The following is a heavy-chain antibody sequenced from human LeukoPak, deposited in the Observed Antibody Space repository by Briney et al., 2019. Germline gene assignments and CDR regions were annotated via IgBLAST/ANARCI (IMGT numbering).Heavy chain of an antibody. J-gene: IGHJ6*02. D-gene: IGHD2-21*01. CDR2: IYYSGNT. V-gene: IGHV4-59*02. CDR3: ARVLTSIDRAHYYGMDV. CDR1: DGSVSGYY. Sequence: PSETLSLTCTVSDGSVSGYYWTWIRQPAGRGLEWIGYIYYSGNTNYNPSLKSRLTMSVDTSKTQFSLKLSSVTAADAAVYYYARVLTSIDRAHYYGMDVWGQGATVTVSS.